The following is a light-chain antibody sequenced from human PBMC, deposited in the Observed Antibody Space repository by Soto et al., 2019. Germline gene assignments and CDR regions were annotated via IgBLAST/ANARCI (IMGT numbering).Light chain of an antibody. CDR1: SSDVGSYNR. CDR3: SLYTSSSTPWV. CDR2: EVS. Sequence: QSALTQPPSVSGSPGQSVTISCTGTSSDVGSYNRVSWYQQPPGTAPKLMIYEVSNRPSGVPDRFSGSKSGNTASLTISGLQAEDEADYYCSLYTSSSTPWVFGGGTQLTVL. V-gene: IGLV2-18*01. J-gene: IGLJ7*01.